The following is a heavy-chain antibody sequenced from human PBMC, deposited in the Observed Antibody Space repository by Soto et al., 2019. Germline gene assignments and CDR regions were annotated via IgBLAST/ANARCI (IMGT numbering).Heavy chain of an antibody. CDR1: GGSISSGDYY. Sequence: SETLSLTCTVSGGSISSGDYYWSWIRQPPGKGLEWIGYIYYSGSTYYNPSLKSRVTISVDTSKNQFSLKLSSVTAADTAVYYCASPGILTGSAFDYWGQGTLVTVSS. J-gene: IGHJ4*02. V-gene: IGHV4-30-4*01. CDR2: IYYSGST. CDR3: ASPGILTGSAFDY. D-gene: IGHD3-9*01.